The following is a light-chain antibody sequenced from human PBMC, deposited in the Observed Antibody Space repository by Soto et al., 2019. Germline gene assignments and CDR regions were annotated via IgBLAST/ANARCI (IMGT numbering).Light chain of an antibody. CDR3: SSYTSSSTWV. CDR2: DVS. CDR1: SSDVGGYNY. V-gene: IGLV2-14*01. Sequence: QSALTQPASVSGSPGQSITISCTGTSSDVGGYNYVSWYHQHPGKAPKLMIYDVSNRSSGVSHRFSGYKSGNTASLTISGLQAEDEADYYCSSYTSSSTWVFGGGTKVTVL. J-gene: IGLJ2*01.